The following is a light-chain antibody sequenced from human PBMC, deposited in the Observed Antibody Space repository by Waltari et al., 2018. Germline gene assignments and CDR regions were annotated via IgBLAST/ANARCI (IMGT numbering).Light chain of an antibody. Sequence: QSVLTQPPSVSGAPGQRVTIPCTGRRASIGAGYDVNWYQQLPGTAPKLLSYGNNNRPSGVPDRFSGSKSGTSASLAITGLQAEDEADYYCQSYDSSLSGSVFGGGTILTVL. V-gene: IGLV1-40*01. CDR3: QSYDSSLSGSV. CDR1: RASIGAGYD. CDR2: GNN. J-gene: IGLJ2*01.